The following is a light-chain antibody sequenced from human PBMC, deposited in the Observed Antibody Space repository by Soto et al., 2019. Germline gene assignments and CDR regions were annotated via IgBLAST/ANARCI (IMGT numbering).Light chain of an antibody. CDR1: SSNIGAGYV. J-gene: IGLJ1*01. CDR2: SDN. Sequence: QPGLPQPPSVSGAPGHRFPISCTGSSSNIGAGYVVHWYQQLPGAAPKLLIFSDNNRPSGVPDRFSGSKSGISASLAITGLQTEDEADYYCQTYENNCDYVFGTGTKV. CDR3: QTYENNCDYV. V-gene: IGLV1-40*01.